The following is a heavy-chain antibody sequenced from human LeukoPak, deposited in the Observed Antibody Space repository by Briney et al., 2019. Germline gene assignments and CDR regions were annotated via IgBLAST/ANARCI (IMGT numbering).Heavy chain of an antibody. D-gene: IGHD5-12*01. CDR2: ISSSSSYI. Sequence: GGSLRLSCAASGFTFSSYSMNWVRQAPGQGLEWVSSISSSSSYIYYADSVKGRFTISRDNAKNSLYLQVNSLRAEDTAVYYCARDFRSGGGVWGQGTLVTVSS. J-gene: IGHJ4*02. V-gene: IGHV3-21*01. CDR3: ARDFRSGGGV. CDR1: GFTFSSYS.